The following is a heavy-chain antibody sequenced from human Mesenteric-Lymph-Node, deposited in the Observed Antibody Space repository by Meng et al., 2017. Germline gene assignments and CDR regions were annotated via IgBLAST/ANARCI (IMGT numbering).Heavy chain of an antibody. CDR2: IKQDGSEK. D-gene: IGHD3-3*01. Sequence: GESLKISCAASGFTFSSYWMSWVRQAPGKGLEWVANIKQDGSEKYYVDSVKGRFTISRDNAKNSLYLQMNSLRAEDTAVYYCARVNSPRITIFGVVIRRYYFDYWGQGTLVTVSS. CDR3: ARVNSPRITIFGVVIRRYYFDY. CDR1: GFTFSSYW. V-gene: IGHV3-7*01. J-gene: IGHJ4*02.